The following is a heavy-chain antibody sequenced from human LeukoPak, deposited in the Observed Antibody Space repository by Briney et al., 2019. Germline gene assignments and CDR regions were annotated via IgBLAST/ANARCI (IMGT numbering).Heavy chain of an antibody. Sequence: PGGSLRLSCAASGFTFTDYYMSCIRQAPGKGLEWVSYISSSGSTIYYADSVKGRFTISRDNAKNPLYLQMNSLRAEDTAVYYCAREAQEVAGDGFDYWGQGTLVTVSS. CDR1: GFTFTDYY. V-gene: IGHV3-11*04. CDR2: ISSSGSTI. CDR3: AREAQEVAGDGFDY. J-gene: IGHJ4*02. D-gene: IGHD3-10*01.